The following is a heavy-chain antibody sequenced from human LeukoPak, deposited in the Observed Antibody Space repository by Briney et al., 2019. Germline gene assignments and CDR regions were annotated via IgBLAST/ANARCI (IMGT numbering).Heavy chain of an antibody. V-gene: IGHV4-39*07. CDR2: IYSSGST. CDR1: GASVSGSNYY. Sequence: SETLSLTCAVSGASVSGSNYYWGWIRQPPGKGLEWIGNIYSSGSTYYNASLQSRVTISTDTSKNQFSLKLNSVTAADTAVYYCARALGAFDIWGQGTMVTVSS. CDR3: ARALGAFDI. J-gene: IGHJ3*02.